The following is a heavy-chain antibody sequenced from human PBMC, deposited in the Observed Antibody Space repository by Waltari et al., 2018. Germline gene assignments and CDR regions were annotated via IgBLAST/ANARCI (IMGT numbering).Heavy chain of an antibody. CDR3: ARGGEEDIVVVPAEN. Sequence: QVQLVQSGAEVKKPGSSVKVSCKASGVPFSSYAIRWVRPAPGQGLEWMGGIIPIFGTANYAQKFQGRVTITADESTSTAYMELSSLRSEDTAVYYCARGGEEDIVVVPAENWGQGTLVTVSS. D-gene: IGHD2-2*01. CDR1: GVPFSSYA. V-gene: IGHV1-69*01. J-gene: IGHJ4*02. CDR2: IIPIFGTA.